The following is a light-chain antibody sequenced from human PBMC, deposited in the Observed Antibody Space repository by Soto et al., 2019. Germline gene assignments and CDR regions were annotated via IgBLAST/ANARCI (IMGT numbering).Light chain of an antibody. J-gene: IGLJ3*02. V-gene: IGLV4-60*02. CDR1: SGHSSYI. CDR3: GTWDSNTQNCV. CDR2: LEGSGSY. Sequence: QLVLTQSSSASASLGSSVKLTCTLSSGHSSYIIAWHQQQPGKAPRYLMKLEGSGSYNKGSGVPDRFSGSSSGADRYLTISNLQFEDEADYYCGTWDSNTQNCVFGGGTKLTVL.